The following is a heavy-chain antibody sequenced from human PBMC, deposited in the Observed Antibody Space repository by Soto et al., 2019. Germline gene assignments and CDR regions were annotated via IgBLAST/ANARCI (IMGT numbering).Heavy chain of an antibody. V-gene: IGHV3-30*18. CDR2: ISYDGSNK. CDR3: AKYGERYCGGDCYLNYFDY. Sequence: QVQLVESGGGVVQPGRSLRLSCAASGFTFSSYGMHWVRQAPGKGLEWVAVISYDGSNKYYADSVKGRFTISRDNSKNTLYLQMNSLRAEDTAVYYCAKYGERYCGGDCYLNYFDYWGQGTLVTVSS. J-gene: IGHJ4*02. D-gene: IGHD2-21*02. CDR1: GFTFSSYG.